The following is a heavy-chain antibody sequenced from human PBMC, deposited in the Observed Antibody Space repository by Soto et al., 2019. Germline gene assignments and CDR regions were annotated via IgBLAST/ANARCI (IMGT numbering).Heavy chain of an antibody. V-gene: IGHV3-23*01. J-gene: IGHJ6*02. D-gene: IGHD2-2*01. CDR3: AKDLGCSSTSCYAEVWDYGMDV. Sequence: GGSLRLSCAASGFTFSSYAMSWVRQAPGKGLEWVSAISGSGGSTYYADSVKGRFTISRDNSKNTLYLQMNSLRAEDTAVYYCAKDLGCSSTSCYAEVWDYGMDVWGQGTTVTVSS. CDR2: ISGSGGST. CDR1: GFTFSSYA.